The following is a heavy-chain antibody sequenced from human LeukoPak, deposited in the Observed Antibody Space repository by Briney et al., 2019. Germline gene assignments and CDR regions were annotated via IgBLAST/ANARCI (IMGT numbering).Heavy chain of an antibody. J-gene: IGHJ4*02. Sequence: SETLSLTCTVSGGFISSYYWSWIRQSPGKGLEWIGYIYHSGSTKYHSSLKSRVTISVDTSKNQFSLKLNSVTAADTAVYYCARTRITVAGIGGDFDCWAREPWSPSPQ. CDR1: GGFISSYY. CDR3: ARTRITVAGIGGDFDC. D-gene: IGHD6-19*01. CDR2: IYHSGST. V-gene: IGHV4-59*01.